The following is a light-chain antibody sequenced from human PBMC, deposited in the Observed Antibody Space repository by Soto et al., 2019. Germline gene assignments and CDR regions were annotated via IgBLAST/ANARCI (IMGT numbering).Light chain of an antibody. CDR1: SIGSKS. J-gene: IGLJ2*01. V-gene: IGLV3-21*04. Sequence: SYELTQPPSVSVAPGKTATITCGGNSIGSKSVHWYQQMPGQAPVLVISYDSDRPSGIPERFSGSNSGNTATLTISRVEPGDEADYYRQVWDTSSGHQAIFGAGTKLTVL. CDR3: QVWDTSSGHQAI. CDR2: YDS.